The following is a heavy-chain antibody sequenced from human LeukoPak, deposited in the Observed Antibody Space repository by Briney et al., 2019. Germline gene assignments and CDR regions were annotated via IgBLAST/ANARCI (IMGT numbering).Heavy chain of an antibody. J-gene: IGHJ4*02. CDR1: GFTFSDYY. D-gene: IGHD2-2*01. CDR2: ISGSGTTI. Sequence: PGRSLRLSCAASGFTFSDYYMSWIRQTPGKGLEWISYISGSGTTIYSADSLKGRFTISRDAAKNSLFLQMNSLRDEDTAVYYCAGRTSHSYFDYWGQGTLVTVSS. V-gene: IGHV3-11*01. CDR3: AGRTSHSYFDY.